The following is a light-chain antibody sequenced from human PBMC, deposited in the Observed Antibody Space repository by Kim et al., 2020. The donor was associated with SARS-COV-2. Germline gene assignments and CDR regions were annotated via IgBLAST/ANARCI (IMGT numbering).Light chain of an antibody. CDR2: DVS. CDR3: SSYTSSSTWV. V-gene: IGLV2-14*03. CDR1: SSDVGGHNY. J-gene: IGLJ3*02. Sequence: QSALTQPASVSGSPGQSITISCTGTSSDVGGHNYVCWYQQHPGKAPKLMIYDVSSRPSGVSNRFSGSKSGNTDSLTISGLQAEDEADYYCSSYTSSSTWVFGGGTQLTVL.